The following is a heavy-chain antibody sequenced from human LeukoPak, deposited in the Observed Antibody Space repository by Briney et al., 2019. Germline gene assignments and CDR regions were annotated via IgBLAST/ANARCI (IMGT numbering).Heavy chain of an antibody. D-gene: IGHD6-13*01. CDR1: GGSFSGYY. J-gene: IGHJ4*02. Sequence: PSETLSLTCAVYGGSFSGYYWSWIRQPPGKGLEWIGEIDHSGSTNYNPSLKSRVTISVDTSKNQFSLKLSSVTAADTAVYYCARGPSSWLYYSDYWGQGTLVTVSS. V-gene: IGHV4-34*01. CDR3: ARGPSSWLYYSDY. CDR2: IDHSGST.